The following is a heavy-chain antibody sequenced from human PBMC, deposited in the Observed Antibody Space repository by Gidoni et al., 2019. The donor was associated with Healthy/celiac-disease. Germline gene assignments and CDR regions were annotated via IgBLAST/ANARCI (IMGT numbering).Heavy chain of an antibody. Sequence: EVQLVQSGAEVKKPGESLKISCKGSGYSFTSYWIGWVRQLPGKGLEWMGIVYPGDSYTRYSPSFQGQVTISADKSISTAYLQWSSLKASDTAMYYCAILFQGGYILYWYFDLWGRGTRVTVSS. J-gene: IGHJ2*01. D-gene: IGHD5-12*01. V-gene: IGHV5-51*01. CDR2: VYPGDSYT. CDR1: GYSFTSYW. CDR3: AILFQGGYILYWYFDL.